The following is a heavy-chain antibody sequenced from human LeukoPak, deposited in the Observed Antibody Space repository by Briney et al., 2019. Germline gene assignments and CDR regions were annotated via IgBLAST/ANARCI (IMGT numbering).Heavy chain of an antibody. Sequence: GGSLRLSCVASGFTFGKYGMSWVRQAPGKGLEWVANIKLDGSEKNYVDSVKGRLTISRDNTKNSLYLQMNSLRAEDTAVFYCARDQYDTWSRRGNFDSWGQGTLVIVSS. J-gene: IGHJ4*02. CDR1: GFTFGKYG. D-gene: IGHD3-3*01. CDR2: IKLDGSEK. V-gene: IGHV3-7*03. CDR3: ARDQYDTWSRRGNFDS.